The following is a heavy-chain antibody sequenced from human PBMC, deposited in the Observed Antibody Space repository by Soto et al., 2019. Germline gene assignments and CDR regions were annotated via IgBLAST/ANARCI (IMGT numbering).Heavy chain of an antibody. D-gene: IGHD6-13*01. CDR1: GGSVSSGSYY. CDR3: VREGSSWYGPFDY. J-gene: IGHJ4*02. CDR2: IYYSGST. V-gene: IGHV4-61*01. Sequence: SETLSLTCTVSGGSVSSGSYYWSWIRQPPGKGLECLGYIYYSGSTNYNPSLKSRVTISVDTSKNQFSLRLSSVTAADTGVYYCVREGSSWYGPFDYWGQGTLVTVSS.